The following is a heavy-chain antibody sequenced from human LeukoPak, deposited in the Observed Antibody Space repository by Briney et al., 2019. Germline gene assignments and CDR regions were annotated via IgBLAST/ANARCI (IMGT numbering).Heavy chain of an antibody. CDR2: ISAYNGNT. V-gene: IGHV1-18*01. D-gene: IGHD2-2*01. CDR3: ARDLDEDIEVVPAATLYGMDV. J-gene: IGHJ6*02. CDR1: GYTFTSYG. Sequence: ASVKVSCKASGYTFTSYGISWVRQAPGQGLEWMGWISAYNGNTNYAQKLQGRVTMTTDTSTSTAYMELRSLRSDDTAVYYCARDLDEDIEVVPAATLYGMDVWGQGTTVTVSS.